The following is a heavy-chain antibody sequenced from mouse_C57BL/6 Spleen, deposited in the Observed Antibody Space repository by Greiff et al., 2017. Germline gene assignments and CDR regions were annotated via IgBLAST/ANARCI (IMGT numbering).Heavy chain of an antibody. CDR3: AREKYYGSSSYYFDY. Sequence: EVQLVESEGGLVQPGSSMKLSCTASGFTFSDYYMAWVRQVPEKGLEWVANINYDGSSTYYLDSLKSRFIISRDNAKNILYLQMSSLKSEDTATYYCAREKYYGSSSYYFDYWGQGTTLTVSS. D-gene: IGHD1-1*01. V-gene: IGHV5-16*01. J-gene: IGHJ2*01. CDR2: INYDGSST. CDR1: GFTFSDYY.